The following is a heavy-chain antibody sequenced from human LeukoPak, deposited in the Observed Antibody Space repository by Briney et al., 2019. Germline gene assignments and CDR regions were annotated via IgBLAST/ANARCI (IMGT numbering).Heavy chain of an antibody. J-gene: IGHJ3*02. CDR3: AKEGYSSSWYDSILDI. Sequence: GRSLRLSCAASGFTFDDYAMHWVRQAPGKGLEWVSGISWNSGSIGHADSVKGRFTISRDNAKNSLYLQMNSLRAEDMALYYCAKEGYSSSWYDSILDIWGQGTMVTVSS. CDR1: GFTFDDYA. D-gene: IGHD6-13*01. CDR2: ISWNSGSI. V-gene: IGHV3-9*03.